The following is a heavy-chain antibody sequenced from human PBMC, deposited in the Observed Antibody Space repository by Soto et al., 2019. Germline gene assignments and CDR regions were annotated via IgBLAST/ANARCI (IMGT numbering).Heavy chain of an antibody. Sequence: GGSLRLSCAASGFTFSSYGMHWVRQAPGKGLEWVAVIWYDGSNKYYADSVKGRFTISRDNSKNTLYLQMNSLRAEDTAVYYCARSVGQQRRPFDYWGKGTPVPVSS. J-gene: IGHJ4*02. CDR3: ARSVGQQRRPFDY. D-gene: IGHD6-13*01. V-gene: IGHV3-33*01. CDR1: GFTFSSYG. CDR2: IWYDGSNK.